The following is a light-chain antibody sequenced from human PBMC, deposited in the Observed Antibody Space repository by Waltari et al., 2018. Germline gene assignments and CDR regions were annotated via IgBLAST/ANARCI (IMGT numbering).Light chain of an antibody. Sequence: QSALTQPASASGSPGQSITISCTGTSSDVGGYNYVSWYQQHPGKAPKLMISEVSNRPSGVAHRFSGSKSGNSASLTISGLRPEDEADYYCSSYASTITVVFGGGTKLTVL. CDR1: SSDVGGYNY. V-gene: IGLV2-14*01. CDR3: SSYASTITVV. J-gene: IGLJ2*01. CDR2: EVS.